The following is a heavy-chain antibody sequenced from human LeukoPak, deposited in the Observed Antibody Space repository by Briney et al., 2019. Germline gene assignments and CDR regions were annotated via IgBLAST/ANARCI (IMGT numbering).Heavy chain of an antibody. Sequence: SSETLSLTCTVSGGSISTYYWSWIRQPPGKGLEWIEYIYTSGSTDYNPSLKSRVTISLDTSNNQFSLNLNSVTAADTAVYYCARSRGRKVTPFDYWGQGILVTVSS. J-gene: IGHJ4*02. D-gene: IGHD3-10*01. CDR2: IYTSGST. CDR1: GGSISTYY. CDR3: ARSRGRKVTPFDY. V-gene: IGHV4-4*09.